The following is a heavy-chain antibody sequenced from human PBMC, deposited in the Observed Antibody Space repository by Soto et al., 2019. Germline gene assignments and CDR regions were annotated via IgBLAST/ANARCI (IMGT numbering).Heavy chain of an antibody. CDR2: IYYSGST. J-gene: IGHJ6*02. Sequence: SAPLSVTCTVSGGSISSYYWSWIRQPPGKGLEWIGYIYYSGSTNYNPSLKSRVTISVDTSKNQFSLKLSSVTAADTAVYYCAREGWGTGMDVWGQGTTVTVSS. CDR3: AREGWGTGMDV. V-gene: IGHV4-59*01. CDR1: GGSISSYY. D-gene: IGHD3-16*01.